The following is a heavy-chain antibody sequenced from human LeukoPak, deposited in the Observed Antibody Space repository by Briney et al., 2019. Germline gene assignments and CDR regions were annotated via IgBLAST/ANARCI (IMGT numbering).Heavy chain of an antibody. CDR1: GGSMSNYH. D-gene: IGHD2-2*01. V-gene: IGHV4-4*07. Sequence: SETLSLSCTVSGGSMSNYHWTWIRQPPGEGLEWIGRIYTNGHTNYSPSLRSRVTMSVDTSKNQFSLKVRFVTAADTAVYFCARDHVVVSSTTSFFDYWGQGILVTVSS. J-gene: IGHJ4*02. CDR2: IYTNGHT. CDR3: ARDHVVVSSTTSFFDY.